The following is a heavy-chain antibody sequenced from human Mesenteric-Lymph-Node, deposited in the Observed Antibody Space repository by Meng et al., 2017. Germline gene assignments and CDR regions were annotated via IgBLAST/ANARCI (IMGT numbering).Heavy chain of an antibody. V-gene: IGHV4-34*01. CDR3: MRRGYFSSESSV. CDR1: GGSFSGYY. Sequence: SETLSLTCAVHGGSFSGYYWIWIRQPPGKGLEWIGDINYSGSTNYNPSLKSRVTLSADTSKNQFSLKLSSMTAADTAVYYCMRRGYFSSESSVWGQGTLVTVSS. J-gene: IGHJ4*02. CDR2: INYSGST. D-gene: IGHD3-10*01.